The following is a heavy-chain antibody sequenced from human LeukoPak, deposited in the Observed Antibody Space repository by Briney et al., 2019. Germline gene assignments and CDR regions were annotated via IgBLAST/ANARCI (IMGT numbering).Heavy chain of an antibody. Sequence: SGGSLRLSCAASGFTFSSYAVTWVRQAPGKGLEWVSVISGSGSSTKYADSVKGRFTISRDNSKNTLHLQMNSLRVEDTAIYYCAKDRIPDGVWSLDYWGQGALVTVSS. CDR3: AKDRIPDGVWSLDY. CDR2: ISGSGSST. D-gene: IGHD2-8*01. J-gene: IGHJ4*02. V-gene: IGHV3-23*01. CDR1: GFTFSSYA.